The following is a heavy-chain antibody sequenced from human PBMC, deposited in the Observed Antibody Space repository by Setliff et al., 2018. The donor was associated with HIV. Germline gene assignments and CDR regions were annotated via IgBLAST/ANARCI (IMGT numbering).Heavy chain of an antibody. CDR2: ISSSSDYI. CDR1: GFTFSSYS. V-gene: IGHV3-21*01. D-gene: IGHD6-19*01. Sequence: ETLSLSCAVSGFTFSSYSMNWVRQAPGKGLEWVSSISSSSDYIYYADSLKGRFTISRDNAKKSLYLQMTSLRAEDTAVYYCAREGLSGWYDFDSWGQGRLVTVSS. J-gene: IGHJ4*02. CDR3: AREGLSGWYDFDS.